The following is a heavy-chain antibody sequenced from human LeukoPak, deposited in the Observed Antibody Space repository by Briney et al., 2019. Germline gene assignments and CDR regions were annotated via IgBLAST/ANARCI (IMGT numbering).Heavy chain of an antibody. D-gene: IGHD1-26*01. V-gene: IGHV4-4*07. J-gene: IGHJ4*02. Sequence: SEILSLTCTVSGSSISSYYWSWIRQPAGKGLEWIGRIYTSGSTNYNLSLKSRVTMSVDTSKNQFSLKLSSVTAADTAVYYCARVARSGSWASFDYWGQGTLVTVSS. CDR1: GSSISSYY. CDR3: ARVARSGSWASFDY. CDR2: IYTSGST.